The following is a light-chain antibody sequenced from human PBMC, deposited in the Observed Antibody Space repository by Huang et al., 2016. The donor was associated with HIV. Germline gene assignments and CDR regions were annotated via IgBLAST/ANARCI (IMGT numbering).Light chain of an antibody. J-gene: IGKJ1*01. CDR2: GAS. CDR3: HQYYTLPRT. V-gene: IGKV3-15*01. Sequence: EILLTQSPATLSVSPGARVTLSCRASETVSEHLACCQQRPGQTPKLLIYGASNRATGVPPRFSGRGSGTEFGLTITNLQSEDFAIYFCHQYYTLPRTFGQGTKVEI. CDR1: ETVSEH.